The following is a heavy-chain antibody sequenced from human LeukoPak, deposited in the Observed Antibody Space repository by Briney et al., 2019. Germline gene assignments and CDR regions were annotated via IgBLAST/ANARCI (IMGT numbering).Heavy chain of an antibody. CDR3: ARDPVAGTRAWFDP. CDR2: IFYSGST. Sequence: SETLSLTCTVSGGSISASNYYWGWIRQPPGKGLEWNGNIFYSGSTYYSPSVKSRVTISLDTSRNQFSLKLNSVTAADTAVYYWARDPVAGTRAWFDPWGQGTLVTVSS. CDR1: GGSISASNYY. J-gene: IGHJ5*02. D-gene: IGHD6-19*01. V-gene: IGHV4-39*07.